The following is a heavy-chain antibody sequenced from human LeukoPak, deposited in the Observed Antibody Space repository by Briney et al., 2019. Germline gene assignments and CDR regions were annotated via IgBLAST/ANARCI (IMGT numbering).Heavy chain of an antibody. CDR3: ATKRRYCSGGSCSKPFDY. Sequence: ASVKVSCKASGYTFTGYYMHWVRQAPGQGLEWMGWINPNSGGTNYAQKFQGRVTMTRDTSISTAYMELSRLRSDDTAVYYCATKRRYCSGGSCSKPFDYWGQGTLVTVSS. CDR1: GYTFTGYY. V-gene: IGHV1-2*02. D-gene: IGHD2-15*01. CDR2: INPNSGGT. J-gene: IGHJ4*02.